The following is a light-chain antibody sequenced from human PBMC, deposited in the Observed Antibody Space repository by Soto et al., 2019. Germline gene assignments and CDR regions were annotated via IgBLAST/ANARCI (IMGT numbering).Light chain of an antibody. CDR2: GAS. V-gene: IGKV3-20*01. J-gene: IGKJ1*01. CDR1: QSVSSSY. CDR3: QQYGSSRT. Sequence: EIVLTQSPGTLSLSPGERATLSCRASQSVSSSYLAWYQQKPGQAPRLLIYGASSRATGIPDRFSGRGSGTGFTLTISRLEPEDFAVYYCQQYGSSRTFGQGTKVEIK.